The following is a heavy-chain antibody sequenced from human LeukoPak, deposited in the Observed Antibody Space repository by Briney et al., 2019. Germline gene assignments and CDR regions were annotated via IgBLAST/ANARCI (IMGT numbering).Heavy chain of an antibody. CDR2: IRYDGSNK. J-gene: IGHJ4*02. V-gene: IGHV3-30*02. CDR3: AKLKVGATTPFDY. Sequence: PGGSLRLSCAASGFTFSSYGMHWVPQAPGKGLEWVAFIRYDGSNKYYADSVKGRFTISRDNSKNTLYLQMNSLRAEDTAVYYCAKLKVGATTPFDYWGQGTLVTVSS. CDR1: GFTFSSYG. D-gene: IGHD1-26*01.